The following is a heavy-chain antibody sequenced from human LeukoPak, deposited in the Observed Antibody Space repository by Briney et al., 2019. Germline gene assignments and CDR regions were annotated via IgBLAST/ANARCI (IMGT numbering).Heavy chain of an antibody. J-gene: IGHJ5*02. CDR1: GFTFSSYG. D-gene: IGHD2-2*03. CDR3: AKFTPLDIVVVPAATRGFDP. CDR2: IRYDGSNK. V-gene: IGHV3-30*02. Sequence: GGSLRLSCAASGFTFSSYGMHWVRQAPGRGLEWVAFIRYDGSNKYYADSVKGRFTISRDNSKNTLYLQMNSLRAEDTAVYYCAKFTPLDIVVVPAATRGFDPWGQGTLVTVSS.